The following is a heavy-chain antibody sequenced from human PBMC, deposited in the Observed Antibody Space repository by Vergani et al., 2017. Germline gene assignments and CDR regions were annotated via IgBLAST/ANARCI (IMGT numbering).Heavy chain of an antibody. D-gene: IGHD6-19*01. CDR1: GFSFSGYW. CDR2: IKSDGSIT. CDR3: TTERPGIAVAGTGWPFDY. V-gene: IGHV3-74*01. J-gene: IGHJ4*02. Sequence: EVQLVESGGGLIHPGGSLRLSCEGSGFSFSGYWMHWVRQSPEKGLVWVSRIKSDGSITNYADSVKGRFTISRDNAKNTLYLQMNSLKTEDTAVYYCTTERPGIAVAGTGWPFDYWGQGTLVTVSS.